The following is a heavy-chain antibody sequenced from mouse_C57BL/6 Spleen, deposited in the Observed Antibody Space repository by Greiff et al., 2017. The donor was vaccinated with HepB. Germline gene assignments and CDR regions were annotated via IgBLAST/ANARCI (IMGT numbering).Heavy chain of an antibody. D-gene: IGHD1-1*01. J-gene: IGHJ4*01. CDR3: ARDQSYYGSSAMDY. Sequence: EVKLMESEGGLVQPGSSMKLSCTASGFTFSDYYMAWVRQVPEKGLEWVANINYDGSSTYYLDSLKSRFIISRDNAKNILYLQMSSLKSEDTATYYCARDQSYYGSSAMDYWGQGTSVTVSS. V-gene: IGHV5-16*01. CDR1: GFTFSDYY. CDR2: INYDGSST.